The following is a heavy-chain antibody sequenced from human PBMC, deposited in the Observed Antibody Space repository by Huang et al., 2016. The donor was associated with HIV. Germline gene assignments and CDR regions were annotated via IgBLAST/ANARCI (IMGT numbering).Heavy chain of an antibody. J-gene: IGHJ4*02. CDR3: ATVGWNSGSDAFYFDY. CDR2: ISSSGSSI. V-gene: IGHV3-21*02. CDR1: GFSFSSYT. D-gene: IGHD3-10*01. Sequence: EMQLVQSGGGLVKPGGSLRLSCAASGFSFSSYTLTWVRQRPEQVLEWVYTISSSGSSIYYADFVNGKGRLTFSRYNAKKLLYLQIKSLRAEDTAVYYCATVGWNSGSDAFYFDYWGQGTLVTVSS.